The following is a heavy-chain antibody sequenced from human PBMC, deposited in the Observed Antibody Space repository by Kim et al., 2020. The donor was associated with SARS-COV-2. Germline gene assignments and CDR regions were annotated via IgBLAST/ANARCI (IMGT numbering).Heavy chain of an antibody. CDR1: GYTFTGYY. Sequence: ASVKVSCKASGYTFTGYYMHWVRQAPGQGLEWMGWINPNSGGTNYAQKFQGRVTMTRDTSISTAYMELSRLRSDDTAVYYCARDGVTGTTWPPNWFDPWGQGTLVTVSS. D-gene: IGHD1-7*01. V-gene: IGHV1-2*02. CDR3: ARDGVTGTTWPPNWFDP. CDR2: INPNSGGT. J-gene: IGHJ5*02.